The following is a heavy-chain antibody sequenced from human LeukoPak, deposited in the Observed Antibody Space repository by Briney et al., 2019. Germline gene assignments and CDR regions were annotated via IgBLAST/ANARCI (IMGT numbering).Heavy chain of an antibody. Sequence: ASVKVSCKASGYTFTGYYMHCVRQAPGQGREWVGIINPSGGSTSYAQKFQGRVTMTRDTSTSTVYMELSSLRSEDTAVYYCARGSGSFYWGYYFDYWGQGSLVTVSS. J-gene: IGHJ4*02. V-gene: IGHV1-46*01. CDR3: ARGSGSFYWGYYFDY. D-gene: IGHD1-26*01. CDR1: GYTFTGYY. CDR2: INPSGGST.